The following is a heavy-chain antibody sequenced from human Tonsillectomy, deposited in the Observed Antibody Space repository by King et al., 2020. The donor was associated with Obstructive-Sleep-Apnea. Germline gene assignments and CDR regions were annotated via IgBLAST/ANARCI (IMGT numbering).Heavy chain of an antibody. CDR1: GFTFSTYA. CDR3: ARDKEHKGYFYYGMDV. CDR2: ISYDGSDK. V-gene: IGHV3-30*04. Sequence: VQLVESGGGGVQPGRSLRLSCAASGFTFSTYAIHGVLQAPGKGLEWVAVISYDGSDKYYADSVKGRFTISRDNSKNTLYLQMNTLREDDTAVYYCARDKEHKGYFYYGMDVWGQGTTVTVSS. J-gene: IGHJ6*01. D-gene: IGHD2-21*01.